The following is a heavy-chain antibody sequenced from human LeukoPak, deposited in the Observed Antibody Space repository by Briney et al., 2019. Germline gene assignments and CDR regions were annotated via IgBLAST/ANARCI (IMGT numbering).Heavy chain of an antibody. CDR2: IYYSGST. CDR3: ARGGSLVGATEGY. V-gene: IGHV4-39*01. J-gene: IGHJ4*02. D-gene: IGHD1-26*01. CDR1: GGSISSSSYY. Sequence: SETLSLTCTVSGGSISSSSYYWGWIRQPPGKGLEWIGSIYYSGSTYYNPSLKSRVTISVDTSKNQFSLKLSSVTAADTAVYYCARGGSLVGATEGYWGQGTLVTVSS.